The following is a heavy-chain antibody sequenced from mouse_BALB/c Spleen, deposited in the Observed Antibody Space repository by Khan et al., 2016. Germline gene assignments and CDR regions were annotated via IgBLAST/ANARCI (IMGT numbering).Heavy chain of an antibody. CDR1: GYSITSDYS. D-gene: IGHD1-1*01. CDR2: IHYSGST. Sequence: EVQLQESGPDLVKPSQSLSLTCTVTGYSITSDYSWHWIRQFPGNKLEWMGYIHYSGSTNYNPSLKSRISITRDTSKNQFFLQLNSVTTEDTATXYCARYYYGGALWFAYWGQGTLVTVSA. J-gene: IGHJ3*01. CDR3: ARYYYGGALWFAY. V-gene: IGHV3-1*02.